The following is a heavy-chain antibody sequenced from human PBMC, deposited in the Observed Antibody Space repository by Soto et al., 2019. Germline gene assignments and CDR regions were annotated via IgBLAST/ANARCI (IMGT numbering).Heavy chain of an antibody. J-gene: IGHJ4*02. CDR1: GYFISNGYY. V-gene: IGHV4-38-2*02. CDR2: IYPTGTT. Sequence: PSETLSLTCAVSGYFISNGYYWDWIRQPPGKGLEWIGSIYPTGTTYYNPSLKSRVTISVDTSKNHFSLKLTSVTAADTAVYYCARDANYGLYYFDHWGQGTLVTVSS. CDR3: ARDANYGLYYFDH. D-gene: IGHD3-10*01.